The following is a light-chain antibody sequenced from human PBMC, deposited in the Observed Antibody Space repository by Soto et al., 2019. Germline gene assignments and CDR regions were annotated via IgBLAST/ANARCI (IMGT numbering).Light chain of an antibody. CDR2: EGS. V-gene: IGLV2-23*01. Sequence: QSALTQPASVSGSPGQSITISCTGTSSDVGSYNLVSWYQQHPGKAPKLMIYEGSKRPSGVSNRFSGSKSGNKASLTISGLQAEDEADYYCCSYAGRVYVFGTGTKLTVL. CDR3: CSYAGRVYV. J-gene: IGLJ1*01. CDR1: SSDVGSYNL.